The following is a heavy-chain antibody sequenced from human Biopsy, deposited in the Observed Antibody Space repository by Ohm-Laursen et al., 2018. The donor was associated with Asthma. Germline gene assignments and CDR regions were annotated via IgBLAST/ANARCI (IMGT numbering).Heavy chain of an antibody. Sequence: ASVKVSCKASGYTFINYAIHWVRQAPGQRLEWMGWINAGNGNTKYSQKFQGRVTISRDTSASTAYMDLSSLRSEDTAVYYCAKDTEGRYDFWSGLSYNYYGMDVWGQGTTVTVSS. D-gene: IGHD3-3*01. CDR2: INAGNGNT. J-gene: IGHJ6*02. CDR1: GYTFINYA. V-gene: IGHV1-3*01. CDR3: AKDTEGRYDFWSGLSYNYYGMDV.